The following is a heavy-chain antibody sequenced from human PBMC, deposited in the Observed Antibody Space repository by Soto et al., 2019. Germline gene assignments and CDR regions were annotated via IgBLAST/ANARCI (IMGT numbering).Heavy chain of an antibody. CDR1: GFTFSSYG. V-gene: IGHV3-33*01. D-gene: IGHD5-18*01. CDR3: ARVQHAMADDAFDI. Sequence: GGSLRLSCAASGFTFSSYGMHWVRQAPGKGLEWVAVIWYDGSNKYYADSVKGRFTISRDNSKNTLYLQMNSLRAEDTAVYYCARVQHAMADDAFDIWGQGTMVTVSS. J-gene: IGHJ3*02. CDR2: IWYDGSNK.